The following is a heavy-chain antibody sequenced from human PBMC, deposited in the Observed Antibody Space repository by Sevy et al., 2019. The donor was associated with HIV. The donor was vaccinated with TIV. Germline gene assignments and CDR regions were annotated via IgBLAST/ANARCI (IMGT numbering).Heavy chain of an antibody. J-gene: IGHJ4*02. CDR1: GFIFSDYY. Sequence: GGSLRLSCAASGFIFSDYYMSWIRQAPGKVLEWVSYISGSGNTIYCTDSVKGRFTISRDNAKDSLYLQMNSLRAEDTAVYYCARAGGSWALRYWGQGSLVTVSS. CDR2: ISGSGNTI. V-gene: IGHV3-11*01. CDR3: ARAGGSWALRY. D-gene: IGHD1-26*01.